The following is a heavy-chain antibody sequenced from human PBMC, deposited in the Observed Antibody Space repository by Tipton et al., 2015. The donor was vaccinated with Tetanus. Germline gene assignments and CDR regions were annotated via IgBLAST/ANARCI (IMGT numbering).Heavy chain of an antibody. CDR2: IRQGGSEK. D-gene: IGHD2-15*01. Sequence: SLRLSCIGSGFTFSDYWMSWVRQAPGKGLEWVANIRQGGSEKHYADSVKGRFIISRDNSKNTLYLQMNSLRPEDTAVYYCAKEFQRARIRFFDSWGQGTQVTASS. CDR1: GFTFSDYW. V-gene: IGHV3-7*04. J-gene: IGHJ4*02. CDR3: AKEFQRARIRFFDS.